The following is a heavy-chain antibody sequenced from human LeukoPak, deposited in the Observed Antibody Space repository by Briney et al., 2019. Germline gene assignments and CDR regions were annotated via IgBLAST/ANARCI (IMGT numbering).Heavy chain of an antibody. D-gene: IGHD6-19*01. CDR3: ARDRQGSGWSYYFDY. J-gene: IGHJ4*02. CDR2: ISSSSSYI. Sequence: PGGSLRLSCAASGFTFSSYSMNWVRQAPGKGLEWVSSISSSSSYIYYADSVKGRFTISRDNSKNTLYLQMNSLRAEDTAVYYCARDRQGSGWSYYFDYWGQGTLVTVSS. CDR1: GFTFSSYS. V-gene: IGHV3-21*01.